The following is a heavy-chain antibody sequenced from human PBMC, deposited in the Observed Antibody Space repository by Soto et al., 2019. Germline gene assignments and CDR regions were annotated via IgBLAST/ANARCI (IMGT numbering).Heavy chain of an antibody. Sequence: QVQLQESGPGLVKPSQTLSLTCTVSGGSISSGGYYWSWIRQHPGKGLEWIGYIYYSGSTYYNPSLKSRVTISVDTSKNQFSLKLSSVTAADTAVYYCARYYYGSGSDEEGYFDYWGQGTLVTVSS. CDR2: IYYSGST. CDR1: GGSISSGGYY. D-gene: IGHD3-10*01. J-gene: IGHJ4*02. V-gene: IGHV4-31*03. CDR3: ARYYYGSGSDEEGYFDY.